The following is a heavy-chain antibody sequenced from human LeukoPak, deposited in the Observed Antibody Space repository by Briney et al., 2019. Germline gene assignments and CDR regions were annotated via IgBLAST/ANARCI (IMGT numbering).Heavy chain of an antibody. J-gene: IGHJ6*03. CDR3: ASYSYGDRYYYYYMDV. D-gene: IGHD5-18*01. V-gene: IGHV1-2*02. CDR2: INPNSGGT. CDR1: GYTFTANY. Sequence: GPSVKASCKASGYTFTANYMHWVRQAPGQGLEWMGCINPNSGGTNYAQKFQGRVTMTRDTSISTAYMELSRLRSDDTAVYYCASYSYGDRYYYYYMDVWGKGTTVTVSS.